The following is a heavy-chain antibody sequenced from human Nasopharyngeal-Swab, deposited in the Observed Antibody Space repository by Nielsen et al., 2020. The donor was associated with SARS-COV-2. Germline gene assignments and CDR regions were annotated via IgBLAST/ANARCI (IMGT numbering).Heavy chain of an antibody. Sequence: GESLKISCAASGFTFSSYAMSWVRQAPGKVLEWVSAISGSGGSTYYADSVKGRFTISRDNSKNTLYLQMNSLRAEDTAVYYCASNRGGYSYGHDFYYWGQGTLVTVSS. CDR2: ISGSGGST. CDR1: GFTFSSYA. V-gene: IGHV3-23*01. J-gene: IGHJ4*02. CDR3: ASNRGGYSYGHDFYY. D-gene: IGHD5-18*01.